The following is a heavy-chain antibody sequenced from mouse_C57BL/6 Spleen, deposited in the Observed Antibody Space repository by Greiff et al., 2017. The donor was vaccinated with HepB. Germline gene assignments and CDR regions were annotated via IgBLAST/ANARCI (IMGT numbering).Heavy chain of an antibody. J-gene: IGHJ1*03. CDR2: IYPGGGYT. Sequence: QVQLQQSGAELVRPGTSVKMSYKASGYTFTNYWIGWAKQRPGHGLEWIGDIYPGGGYTNYNEKFKGKATLTADKSSSTAYMQFSSLTSEDSAIYYCARMMVTPNWYFDVWGTGTTVTVSS. CDR1: GYTFTNYW. CDR3: ARMMVTPNWYFDV. D-gene: IGHD2-3*01. V-gene: IGHV1-63*01.